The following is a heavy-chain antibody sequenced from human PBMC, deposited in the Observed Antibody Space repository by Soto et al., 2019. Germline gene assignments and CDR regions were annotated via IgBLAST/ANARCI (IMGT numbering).Heavy chain of an antibody. J-gene: IGHJ3*02. D-gene: IGHD1-20*01. Sequence: QGQLQESGPELVKPSQTLSLTCTVSGGSISSGGSYWGWIRQHPGKGLEWIGYIDNSGTSYYNPSLIIRLTISVATSNNQFSLHLSSVTAADTAVYYCARVGISGTIDAFDIWGQGTMVTVSS. CDR3: ARVGISGTIDAFDI. CDR2: IDNSGTS. V-gene: IGHV4-31*03. CDR1: GGSISSGGSY.